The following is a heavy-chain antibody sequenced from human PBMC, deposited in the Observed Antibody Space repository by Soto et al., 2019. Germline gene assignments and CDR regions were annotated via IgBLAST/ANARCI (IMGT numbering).Heavy chain of an antibody. Sequence: SETLSLTCTVSDGSISSYYWGWIRQPPGKGLEWIGYIFYTGSTKYNPSLKSRVTISVDTSKNQFSLKLSSVTAADTAVYYCARHYPLGNNWNYFDYWGQGTLVTVSS. CDR3: ARHYPLGNNWNYFDY. CDR1: DGSISSYY. CDR2: IFYTGST. V-gene: IGHV4-59*08. J-gene: IGHJ4*02. D-gene: IGHD1-1*01.